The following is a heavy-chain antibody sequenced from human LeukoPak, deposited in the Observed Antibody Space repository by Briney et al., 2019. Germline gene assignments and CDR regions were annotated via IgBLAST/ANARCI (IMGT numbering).Heavy chain of an antibody. CDR1: GGSISSYY. Sequence: SETLSLTCTVSGGSISSYYWSWIRQPPGKALEFIGYIYYYLSTNYNPSLKSRVTISLDTSKSHFSLNLSSVTAADTAVYYCAKVASGYPQDYYMDVWGKGSTVTVS. CDR3: AKVASGYPQDYYMDV. CDR2: IYYYLST. D-gene: IGHD3-22*01. V-gene: IGHV4-59*01. J-gene: IGHJ6*03.